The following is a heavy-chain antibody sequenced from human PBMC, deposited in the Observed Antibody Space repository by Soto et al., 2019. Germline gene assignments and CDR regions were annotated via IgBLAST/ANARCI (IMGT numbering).Heavy chain of an antibody. CDR1: GFTFRNYA. CDR3: AKDILEVTPGKDV. V-gene: IGHV3-23*01. CDR2: IRGSATTT. D-gene: IGHD2-21*02. Sequence: EVQLLESGGGLVQPGGSLRLSCVASGFTFRNYAMSWVRQAPGKGLEWVSAIRGSATTTYYADSVKGRFTISRDNSKNTLYLQMNSLRVEDTAIYYCAKDILEVTPGKDVWGQGTTVTVSS. J-gene: IGHJ6*02.